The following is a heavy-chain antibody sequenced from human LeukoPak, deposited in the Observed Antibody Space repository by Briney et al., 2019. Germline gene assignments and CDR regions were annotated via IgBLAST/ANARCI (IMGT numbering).Heavy chain of an antibody. J-gene: IGHJ4*02. Sequence: SGTLSLTCTVSGGSIGSNYWTWIRQPPGKGLEYIGYIYYTGGTNYNPSLKSRVTISVDTSKNQFSLKLTPVTAADTAVYFCAKYGNSGWVIDNWGQGTLVTVSS. V-gene: IGHV4-59*08. CDR2: IYYTGGT. D-gene: IGHD6-19*01. CDR3: AKYGNSGWVIDN. CDR1: GGSIGSNY.